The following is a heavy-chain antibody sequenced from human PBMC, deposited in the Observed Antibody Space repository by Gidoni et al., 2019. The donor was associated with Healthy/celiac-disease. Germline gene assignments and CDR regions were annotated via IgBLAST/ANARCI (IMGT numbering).Heavy chain of an antibody. V-gene: IGHV3-9*01. CDR3: AKGLYSSSWYLFDY. CDR1: GFTVGDYA. J-gene: IGHJ4*02. D-gene: IGHD6-13*01. CDR2: ISWTSGSI. Sequence: EVKLVESGGGVVQPGRSLRLSCAASGFTVGDYAMHWVRQAPGKGLELVSVISWTSGSIGYADSVKGRFTISRDNAKNSLYLQMNSLRAEDTALYYCAKGLYSSSWYLFDYWGQGTLVTVSS.